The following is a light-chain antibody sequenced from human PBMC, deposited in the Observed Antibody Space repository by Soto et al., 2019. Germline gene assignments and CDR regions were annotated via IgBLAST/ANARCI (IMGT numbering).Light chain of an antibody. J-gene: IGKJ5*01. V-gene: IGKV3D-15*01. CDR1: QSINRD. CDR3: QQYHSWPIT. Sequence: EIVMTQSAAILPVSPGESATLSRXASQSINRDLAWYEQKPGQTPRRVIYGASTWGTGVPPRFTGSGSGTEFTLTISNLQSEDFAVYYCQQYHSWPITFGQGTRLEIK. CDR2: GAS.